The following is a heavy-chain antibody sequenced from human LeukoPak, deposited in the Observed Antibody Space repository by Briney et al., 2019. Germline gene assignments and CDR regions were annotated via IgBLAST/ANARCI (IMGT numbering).Heavy chain of an antibody. CDR3: ARQSGYDHYYYYYMDV. D-gene: IGHD5-12*01. V-gene: IGHV4-39*01. CDR2: IYYSGST. J-gene: IGHJ6*03. CDR1: GFTFSSYA. Sequence: GSLRLSCAASGFTFSSYAMSWVRQAPGKGLEWIGSIYYSGSTYYNPSLKSRVTISVDTSKNQFSLKLSSVTAADTAVYYCARQSGYDHYYYYYMDVWGKGTTVTISS.